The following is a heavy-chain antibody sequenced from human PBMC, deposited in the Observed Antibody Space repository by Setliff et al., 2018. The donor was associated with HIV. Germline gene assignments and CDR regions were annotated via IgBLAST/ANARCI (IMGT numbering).Heavy chain of an antibody. D-gene: IGHD4-17*01. CDR1: GYAITSGFY. J-gene: IGHJ4*02. CDR3: ARDPPGYGDSNDY. V-gene: IGHV4-38-2*02. Sequence: SETLSLTCAVSGYAITSGFYWGWIRQPPGKGLEWIGSIYHSGTTNYNSSLWGRVTISIDTSKNQFSLKLSSVTAADTAVYYCARDPPGYGDSNDYWGQGTLVTVSS. CDR2: IYHSGTT.